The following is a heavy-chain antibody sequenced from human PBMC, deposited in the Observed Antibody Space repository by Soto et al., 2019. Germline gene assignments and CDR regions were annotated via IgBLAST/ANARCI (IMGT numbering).Heavy chain of an antibody. J-gene: IGHJ5*02. V-gene: IGHV4-59*12. CDR2: IYYSGST. Sequence: SETLSLTCTVSGGSSSSYYWSWIRQPPGKGLEWIGYIYYSGSTNYNPSLKSRVTISVDTSKNQFSLKLSSVTAADTAIYYCAKDSRSHPQGWFDPWGQGTLVTVSS. D-gene: IGHD2-15*01. CDR3: AKDSRSHPQGWFDP. CDR1: GGSSSSYY.